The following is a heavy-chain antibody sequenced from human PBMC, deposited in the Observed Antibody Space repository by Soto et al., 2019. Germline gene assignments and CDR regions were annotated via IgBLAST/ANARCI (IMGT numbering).Heavy chain of an antibody. CDR2: INPSGGST. V-gene: IGHV1-46*01. Sequence: ASVKVSCKASGYTFTSYYMHWVRQAPGQGLEWMGIINPSGGSTSYAQKLQGRVTMTRDTSTSTAYMELRSLRSDDTAVYYCARSVVVVVADEYFDYWGQGTLVTVSS. J-gene: IGHJ4*02. CDR3: ARSVVVVVADEYFDY. D-gene: IGHD2-15*01. CDR1: GYTFTSYY.